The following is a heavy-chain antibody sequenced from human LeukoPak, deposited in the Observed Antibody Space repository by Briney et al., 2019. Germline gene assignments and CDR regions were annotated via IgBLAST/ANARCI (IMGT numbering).Heavy chain of an antibody. J-gene: IGHJ4*02. CDR2: ISSSSSYI. Sequence: GGSLRLSCAASGFTFSSYSMNWVRQAPGKGLEWVSSISSSSSYIYYTDSVKGRFTISRDNAKNSLYLQMNSLRAEDTAVYYCARLRGGIAAAGPFDYWGQGTLVTASS. V-gene: IGHV3-21*01. CDR1: GFTFSSYS. D-gene: IGHD6-13*01. CDR3: ARLRGGIAAAGPFDY.